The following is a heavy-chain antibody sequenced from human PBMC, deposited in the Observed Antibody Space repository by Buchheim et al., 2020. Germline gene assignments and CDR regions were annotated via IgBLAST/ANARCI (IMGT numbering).Heavy chain of an antibody. Sequence: EVQLLESGGGLVQPGGSLRPSCAASGFTFSSFAMSWVRQAPGKGLEWVSAVGDSGGTTYYADSVKGRFTISRDNSKNTLYLQMKSLRAADTAIYYCAKGTGRGYYTDWYFDYWGQGTL. CDR1: GFTFSSFA. V-gene: IGHV3-23*01. D-gene: IGHD3-3*01. J-gene: IGHJ4*02. CDR3: AKGTGRGYYTDWYFDY. CDR2: VGDSGGTT.